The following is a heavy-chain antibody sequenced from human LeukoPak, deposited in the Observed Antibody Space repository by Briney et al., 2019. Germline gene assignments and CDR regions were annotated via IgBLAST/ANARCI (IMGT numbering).Heavy chain of an antibody. V-gene: IGHV3-15*01. CDR3: TSDLYRDGLNYDYCYGMDV. CDR2: IKSKTEGGTT. D-gene: IGHD5-24*01. Sequence: GGSLRLSCAASGFTFNNAWMSWVRQAPGKGLERVGRIKSKTEGGTTDYAAPVKGRFTIPRDDSKNTLSLQMNSLKTEDTAVYYCTSDLYRDGLNYDYCYGMDVWGQGTTVTVSS. CDR1: GFTFNNAW. J-gene: IGHJ6*02.